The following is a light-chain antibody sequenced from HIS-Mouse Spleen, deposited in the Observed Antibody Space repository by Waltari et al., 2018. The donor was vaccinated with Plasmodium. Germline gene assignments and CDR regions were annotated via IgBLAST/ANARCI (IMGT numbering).Light chain of an antibody. CDR2: EVS. CDR3: SSYAGSNNLV. CDR1: RSDVGGSTS. V-gene: IGLV2-8*01. Sequence: QSALTQPPSASGSPGQSVTISCPGTRSDVGGSTSVSWYQQHPGKAPKLMIYEVSKRPSGVPDRFSGSKSGNTASLTVSGLQAEDEADYYCSSYAGSNNLVFGGGTKLTVL. J-gene: IGLJ2*01.